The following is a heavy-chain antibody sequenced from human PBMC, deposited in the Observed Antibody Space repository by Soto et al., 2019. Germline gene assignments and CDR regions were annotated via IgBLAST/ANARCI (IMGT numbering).Heavy chain of an antibody. CDR1: GYTFTSYA. J-gene: IGHJ4*02. Sequence: QVQLVQSGAEVKKPGASVKVSCKASGYTFTSYAMHWVRQAPGQRLEWMGWINAGNGNTKYSQKFQGRVNITRDTTASTAYMEVSSLSSEDTAVYYCASDYYPRQEDCSSTSCQQEPFDYWGQGTLVTVSS. V-gene: IGHV1-3*01. D-gene: IGHD2-2*01. CDR3: ASDYYPRQEDCSSTSCQQEPFDY. CDR2: INAGNGNT.